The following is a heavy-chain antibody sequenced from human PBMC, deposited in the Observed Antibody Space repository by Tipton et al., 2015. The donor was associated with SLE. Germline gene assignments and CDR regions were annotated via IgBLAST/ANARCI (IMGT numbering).Heavy chain of an antibody. V-gene: IGHV4-34*01. D-gene: IGHD3-16*01. CDR3: ARGVAHYYDSGSFDI. CDR2: INYSGSS. J-gene: IGHJ3*02. CDR1: DGSFSGYH. Sequence: TLSLTCTIYDGSFSGYHWSWIRQTPGKGLEWIGEINYSGSSNYNPSLESRVTISIAPSMNHLSLTLSSVTAADTAFYYCARGVAHYYDSGSFDIWGQGTMVTVSS.